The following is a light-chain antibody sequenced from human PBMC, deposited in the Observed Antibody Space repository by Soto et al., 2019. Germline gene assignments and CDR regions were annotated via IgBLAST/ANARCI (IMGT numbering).Light chain of an antibody. J-gene: IGKJ5*01. V-gene: IGKV1-39*01. Sequence: IQLPQSPSPLSASVGDRVAITCLASQSISTYLNWYQQKPGKAPKVLIYAASNLQSGVPARFSGSGSGTDFTLTITSLEPEDFAVYFCHQRYNWPRVTFGQGARLEIK. CDR2: AAS. CDR1: QSISTY. CDR3: HQRYNWPRVT.